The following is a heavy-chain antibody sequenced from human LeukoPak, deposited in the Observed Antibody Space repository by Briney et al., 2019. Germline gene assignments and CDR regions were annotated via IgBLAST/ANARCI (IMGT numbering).Heavy chain of an antibody. D-gene: IGHD1-26*01. CDR3: ARGSYSGSFLDFDY. J-gene: IGHJ4*02. CDR1: GYTFTSYD. Sequence: ASVKVSCKASGYTFTSYDINWVRQATGQGLEWMGWISAYNGNTNYAQKLQGRVTMTTDTSTSTACMELRSLRSDDTALYYCARGSYSGSFLDFDYWGQGTLVTVSS. V-gene: IGHV1-18*01. CDR2: ISAYNGNT.